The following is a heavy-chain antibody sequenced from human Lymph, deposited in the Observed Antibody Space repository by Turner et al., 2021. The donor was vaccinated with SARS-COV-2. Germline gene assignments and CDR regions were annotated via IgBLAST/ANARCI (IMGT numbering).Heavy chain of an antibody. V-gene: IGHV3-43*02. CDR1: GFPFDDYA. J-gene: IGHJ4*02. CDR3: AKEGLSGRRLQFVPYFAY. CDR2: ISGDGGST. D-gene: IGHD5-12*01. Sequence: EVQLVESGGGVVQPGVSLRLSFAASGFPFDDYAMHWVRQAPGKGLEWVSLISGDGGSTYYADSVKGRFTISRDDSKNSLYLQINSLRTEDTALYYCAKEGLSGRRLQFVPYFAYWGQGTLVSVSS.